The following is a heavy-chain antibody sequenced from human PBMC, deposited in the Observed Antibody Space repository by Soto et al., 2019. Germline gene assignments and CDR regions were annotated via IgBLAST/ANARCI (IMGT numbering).Heavy chain of an antibody. V-gene: IGHV1-69*01. CDR1: GGTFSKYT. Sequence: QVQLVQSGAEVKKPGSSVKVSCKVSGGTFSKYTINWVRQAPGQGLEWMAGIIPIYGTANYAQKFQGRISVTMDESTPTAYMELRGLRSDDTALYYCERDRDGYNYWYFDLWGRGSLITVSS. J-gene: IGHJ2*01. CDR3: ERDRDGYNYWYFDL. CDR2: IIPIYGTA. D-gene: IGHD5-12*01.